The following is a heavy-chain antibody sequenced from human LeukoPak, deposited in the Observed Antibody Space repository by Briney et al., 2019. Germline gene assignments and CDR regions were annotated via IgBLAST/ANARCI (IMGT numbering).Heavy chain of an antibody. V-gene: IGHV3-74*01. J-gene: IGHJ4*02. CDR2: ISDDGSST. Sequence: QPGGSLTLSCAASEFTHSIYWMHWVRQAPGKGLVWVSRISDDGSSTGYADSVKGRFTISRDNAKNTLYLQMNSLRAEDTAVYCCSYSYVSDYNYKVYYFDSWGQGTLVTVSS. CDR1: EFTHSIYW. D-gene: IGHD4-11*01. CDR3: SYSYVSDYNYKVYYFDS.